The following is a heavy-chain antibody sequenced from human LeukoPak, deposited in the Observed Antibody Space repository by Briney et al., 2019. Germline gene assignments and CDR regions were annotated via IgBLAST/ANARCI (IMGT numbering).Heavy chain of an antibody. D-gene: IGHD6-13*01. CDR2: ISSSGSTI. V-gene: IGHV3-48*03. J-gene: IGHJ4*02. CDR3: ARGRRYSSSWRLSDY. Sequence: PGGSLRLSCAASGFTFSSYEMNWVRQAPGKGLEWVSYISSSGSTIYYADSVKGRFTISRDNAKNSLYLQMNSLRAEDTAVYYCARGRRYSSSWRLSDYWGQGTLVTVSS. CDR1: GFTFSSYE.